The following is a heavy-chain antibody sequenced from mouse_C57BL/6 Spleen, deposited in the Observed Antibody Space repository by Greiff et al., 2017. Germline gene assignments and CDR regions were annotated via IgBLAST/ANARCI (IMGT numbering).Heavy chain of an antibody. CDR2: IDPETGGT. V-gene: IGHV1-15*01. Sequence: QVQLQQSGAELVRPGASVTLSCKASGYTFTDYEMHWVKQTPVHGLEWIGAIDPETGGTAYNQKFKGKAILTADKSSSTAYMELRSLTSEDSAVYYCTRSGGLGFDYWGQGTTLTVSS. J-gene: IGHJ2*01. D-gene: IGHD2-2*01. CDR1: GYTFTDYE. CDR3: TRSGGLGFDY.